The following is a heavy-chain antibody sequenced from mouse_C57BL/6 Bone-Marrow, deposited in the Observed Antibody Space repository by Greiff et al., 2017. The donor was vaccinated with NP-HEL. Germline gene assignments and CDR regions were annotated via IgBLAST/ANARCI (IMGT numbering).Heavy chain of an antibody. CDR3: ARNNWDPMDY. V-gene: IGHV1-81*01. CDR1: GYTFTSYG. CDR2: IYPRSGNT. J-gene: IGHJ4*01. Sequence: VHLVESGAELARPGASVKLSCKASGYTFTSYGISWVKQRTGQGLEWIGEIYPRSGNTYYNEKFKGKATLTADKSSSTAYMELRSLTSEDSAVYFCARNNWDPMDYWGQGTSVTVSS. D-gene: IGHD4-1*02.